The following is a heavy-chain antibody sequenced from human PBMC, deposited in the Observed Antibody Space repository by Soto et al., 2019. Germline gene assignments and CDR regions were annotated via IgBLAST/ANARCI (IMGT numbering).Heavy chain of an antibody. V-gene: IGHV1-18*04. Sequence: QVQLVQSGAEVKKPGASVKVSCKASGYTFTSYGISWVRQAPGQGLEWMGWISAYNGNTNYAQKVHDRVTMTADTSTSTAYMELRTVRSDDTAVYYCAREVQIAPTHGTVTTFDYWGQGSPVTVSS. J-gene: IGHJ4*02. CDR2: ISAYNGNT. D-gene: IGHD4-17*01. CDR1: GYTFTSYG. CDR3: AREVQIAPTHGTVTTFDY.